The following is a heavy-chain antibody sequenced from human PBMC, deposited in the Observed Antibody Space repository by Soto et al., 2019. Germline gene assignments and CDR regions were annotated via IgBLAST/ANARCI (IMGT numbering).Heavy chain of an antibody. CDR1: GYTFTSYG. CDR2: ISAYNGNT. CDR3: ASHADPTIAAAGTGYFDL. D-gene: IGHD6-13*01. Sequence: EASVKVSCKASGYTFTSYGISWVRQAPGQGLEWMGWISAYNGNTNYAQKLQGRVTMTTDTSTSTAYMELRSLRSDDTAVYYCASHADPTIAAAGTGYFDLWGRGTLVTVSS. J-gene: IGHJ2*01. V-gene: IGHV1-18*01.